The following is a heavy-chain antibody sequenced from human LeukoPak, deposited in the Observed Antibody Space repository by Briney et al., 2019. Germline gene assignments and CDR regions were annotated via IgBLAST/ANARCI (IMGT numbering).Heavy chain of an antibody. V-gene: IGHV4-59*12. D-gene: IGHD3-3*01. CDR3: ARDGGFLESYYFDY. J-gene: IGHJ4*02. Sequence: TSETLSLTCTVSGGSIGSYYWSWIRQPPGKGLEWIGYIYYSGSTYYNPSLKSRVTISVDTSKNQFSLKLSSVTAADTAVYYCARDGGFLESYYFDYWGQGTLVTVSS. CDR1: GGSIGSYY. CDR2: IYYSGST.